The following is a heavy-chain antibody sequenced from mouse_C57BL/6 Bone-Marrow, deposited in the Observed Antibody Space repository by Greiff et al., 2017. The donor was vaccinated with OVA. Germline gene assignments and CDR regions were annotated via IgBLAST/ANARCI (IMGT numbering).Heavy chain of an antibody. V-gene: IGHV1-69*01. J-gene: IGHJ2*01. D-gene: IGHD1-2*01. CDR3: AREGTTAPYYFDY. Sequence: VQLQQPGAELVMPGASVKLSCKASGYTFTSYWMHWVTQRPGQGLEWIGEIDPSDSYTNYNQKFKGKSTLTVDKSSSTAYMQLSSLTSEDSAVYYCAREGTTAPYYFDYWGQGTTLTVSS. CDR2: IDPSDSYT. CDR1: GYTFTSYW.